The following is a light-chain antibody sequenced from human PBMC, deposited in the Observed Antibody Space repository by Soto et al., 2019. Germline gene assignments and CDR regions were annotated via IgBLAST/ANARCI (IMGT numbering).Light chain of an antibody. CDR3: CSFTTSSTYV. J-gene: IGLJ1*01. V-gene: IGLV2-14*01. CDR1: LSNIGSSY. CDR2: EVS. Sequence: QSVVTQPPSVSAAPGQRVTISCSGSLSNIGSSYVSWYLVHPGSAPKLMIFEVSNRPSGVSNRFSGSKSGNTASLTISGLQAEDEADYYCCSFTTSSTYVFGTGTQLTVL.